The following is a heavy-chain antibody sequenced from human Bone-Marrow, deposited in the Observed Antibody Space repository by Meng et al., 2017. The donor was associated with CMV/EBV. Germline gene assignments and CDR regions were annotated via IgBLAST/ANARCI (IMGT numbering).Heavy chain of an antibody. D-gene: IGHD1-26*01. CDR2: ISAYNGNT. CDR3: ARVGWEPPPDY. J-gene: IGHJ4*02. V-gene: IGHV1-18*01. Sequence: SCQASGYTFTSYGISWVRQAPGQGLEWMGWISAYNGNTNYAQKLQGRVTMTTDTSTSTTYMELRSLRSDDTAVYYCARVGWEPPPDYWGQGTLVTVSS. CDR1: GYTFTSYG.